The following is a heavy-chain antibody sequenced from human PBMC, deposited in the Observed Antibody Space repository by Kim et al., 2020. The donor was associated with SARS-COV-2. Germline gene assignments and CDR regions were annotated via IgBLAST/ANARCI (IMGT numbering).Heavy chain of an antibody. V-gene: IGHV1-2*02. CDR2: INSNSGGT. CDR1: GYTFTGYY. CDR3: ARDDMVRGVISHY. D-gene: IGHD3-10*01. J-gene: IGHJ4*02. Sequence: ASVKVSCKASGYTFTGYYMHWVRQAPGQGLEWMGWINSNSGGTNYAQKFQGRVTMTRDTSISTAYMERSRLRSDDTAVFYCARDDMVRGVISHYWGQGTLVTVSS.